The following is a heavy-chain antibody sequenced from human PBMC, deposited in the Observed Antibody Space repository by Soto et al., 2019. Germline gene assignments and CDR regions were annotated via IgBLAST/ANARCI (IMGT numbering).Heavy chain of an antibody. CDR2: IKQDGSEK. CDR1: GFTFSSYW. D-gene: IGHD6-6*01. Sequence: PGGSLRLSCAASGFTFSSYWMSWVRQAPGKGLEWVANIKQDGSEKYYVDSVKGRFTISRDNAKNSLYLQMNSLRAEDTAVYYCARAGQEQLFSGRYYYYGMDVWGQGTTVTVSS. CDR3: ARAGQEQLFSGRYYYYGMDV. V-gene: IGHV3-7*03. J-gene: IGHJ6*02.